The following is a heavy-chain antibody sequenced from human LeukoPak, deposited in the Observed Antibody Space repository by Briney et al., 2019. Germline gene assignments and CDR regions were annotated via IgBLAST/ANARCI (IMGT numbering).Heavy chain of an antibody. CDR2: IYPGDSDT. Sequence: GASLEISCEGAGSIFSSYWSGGGRQMPGKGLEWMGIIYPGDSDTRYSPSFQGQVTISADKSISTAYLQWSSLKASDTAMYYCARLTYCGGDCYSGAFDIWGQGTMVTVSS. V-gene: IGHV5-51*01. D-gene: IGHD2-21*02. J-gene: IGHJ3*02. CDR1: GSIFSSYW. CDR3: ARLTYCGGDCYSGAFDI.